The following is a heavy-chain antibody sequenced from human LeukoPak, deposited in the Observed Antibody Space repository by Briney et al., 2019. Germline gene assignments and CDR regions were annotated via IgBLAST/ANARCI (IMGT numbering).Heavy chain of an antibody. CDR2: ISTYNGNT. J-gene: IGHJ4*02. V-gene: IGHV1-18*01. CDR3: ARDLNYAILTGYSIRSGFDY. CDR1: GYTFTSYG. Sequence: ASVKVSCKASGYTFTSYGLSWVRQAPGQGLEWMGWISTYNGNTNYAQKLQGRVTMTTDTSTSTSYIELRSMRSDDSGVYSCARDLNYAILTGYSIRSGFDYWGQGTLVTVS. D-gene: IGHD3-9*01.